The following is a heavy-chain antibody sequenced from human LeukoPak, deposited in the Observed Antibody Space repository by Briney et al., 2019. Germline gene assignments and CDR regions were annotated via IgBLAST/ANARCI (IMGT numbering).Heavy chain of an antibody. CDR2: ISSSSSYT. D-gene: IGHD5-18*01. CDR3: ARCRAPTAMVDH. Sequence: GGSLRLSCAASGFTFTDYYMSWIRQAPGKGLEWASYISSSSSYTNYADSVKGRFTISRDNAKKSLYLQMNSLRDEDTAVYYCARCRAPTAMVDHWGQGTLVTVSS. CDR1: GFTFTDYY. V-gene: IGHV3-11*03. J-gene: IGHJ5*02.